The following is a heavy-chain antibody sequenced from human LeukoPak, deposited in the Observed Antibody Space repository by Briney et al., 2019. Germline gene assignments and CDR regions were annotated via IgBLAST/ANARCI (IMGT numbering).Heavy chain of an antibody. CDR3: ARAPADPSSIAAHLDY. Sequence: GASVNVSCKASGYTFTSYGISWVRQAPGQGLEWMGWISAYNGNTNYAQKLQGRVTMTTDTSTSTAYMELRSLRSDDTAVYYCARAPADPSSIAAHLDYWGQGTLVTVSS. CDR2: ISAYNGNT. D-gene: IGHD6-6*01. V-gene: IGHV1-18*01. CDR1: GYTFTSYG. J-gene: IGHJ4*02.